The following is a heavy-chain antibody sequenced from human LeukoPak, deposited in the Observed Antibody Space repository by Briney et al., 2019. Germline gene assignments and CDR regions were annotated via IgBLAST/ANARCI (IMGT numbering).Heavy chain of an antibody. CDR2: IYSGGST. D-gene: IGHD3-10*01. Sequence: GGSLRLSCAASGFTVSSNYMSWVRQAPGKGLEWVSVIYSGGSTYYADSVKGRFTISRDNSKNTLYLQMNSLRAEDTAVYYCAKDPYYYGSGSSSFRYYYYGMDVWGQGTTVTVSS. CDR3: AKDPYYYGSGSSSFRYYYYGMDV. CDR1: GFTVSSNY. V-gene: IGHV3-53*05. J-gene: IGHJ6*02.